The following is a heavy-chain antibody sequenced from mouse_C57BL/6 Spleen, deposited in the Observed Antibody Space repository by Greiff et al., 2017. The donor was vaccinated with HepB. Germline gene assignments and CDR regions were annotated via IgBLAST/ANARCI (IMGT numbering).Heavy chain of an antibody. D-gene: IGHD2-1*01. CDR3: AREGGNYNAMDY. CDR1: GYAFSSSW. J-gene: IGHJ4*01. CDR2: IYPGDGDT. Sequence: QVQLKQSGPELVKPGASVKISCKASGYAFSSSWMNWVKQRPGKGLEWIGRIYPGDGDTNYNGKFKGKATLTADKSSSTAYMQLSSLTSEDSAVYFCAREGGNYNAMDYWGQGTSVTVSS. V-gene: IGHV1-82*01.